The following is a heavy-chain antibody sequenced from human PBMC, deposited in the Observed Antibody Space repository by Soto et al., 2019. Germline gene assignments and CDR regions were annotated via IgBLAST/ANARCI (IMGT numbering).Heavy chain of an antibody. J-gene: IGHJ5*02. CDR3: ARDALASRPLILYWFDP. D-gene: IGHD6-6*01. Sequence: QVQLVEYGGGVVQPGRSLRISCAASGFTFSSYAMHWVRQAPGTGLEWVAVISYDGSNKYYADSVKGRFTISIDNSKNNLRLQMNRLSAEDAAVYYCARDALASRPLILYWFDPWGQGTLVTVSS. V-gene: IGHV3-30-3*01. CDR2: ISYDGSNK. CDR1: GFTFSSYA.